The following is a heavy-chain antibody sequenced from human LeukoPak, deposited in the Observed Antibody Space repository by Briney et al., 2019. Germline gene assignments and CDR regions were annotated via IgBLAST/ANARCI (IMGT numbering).Heavy chain of an antibody. CDR2: IGSDNKP. Sequence: GGSLRLSCEASGFTFSAYAMTWVRQAPGQGLEWVSSIGSDNKPHYSESVKGRFAISRDNSKSMLFLQLNSLRAEDTAVYYCARGYYSSSRIDYWGQGTLVTVSS. D-gene: IGHD6-13*01. CDR1: GFTFSAYA. CDR3: ARGYYSSSRIDY. J-gene: IGHJ4*02. V-gene: IGHV3-69-1*01.